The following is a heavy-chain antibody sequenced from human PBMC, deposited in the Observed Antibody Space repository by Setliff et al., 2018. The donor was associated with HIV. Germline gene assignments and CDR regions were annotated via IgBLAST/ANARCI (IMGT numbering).Heavy chain of an antibody. J-gene: IGHJ6*03. D-gene: IGHD3-3*01. Sequence: VASVKVSCKASGGTFSSYTISWVRQAPGQGLEWMGRIIPILGIANYAQKFQGRVTITADKSTSTAYMELTSLRFDDTAMYYCVRGVQSPPHYSYYYMDVWGEGTMVTVSS. CDR2: IIPILGIA. CDR1: GGTFSSYT. V-gene: IGHV1-69*02. CDR3: VRGVQSPPHYSYYYMDV.